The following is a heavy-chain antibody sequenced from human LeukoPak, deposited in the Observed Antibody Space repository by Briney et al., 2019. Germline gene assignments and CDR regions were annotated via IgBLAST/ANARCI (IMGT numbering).Heavy chain of an antibody. CDR1: GFTFSSYS. CDR2: ISSSSSYI. Sequence: GGSLRLSCAASGFTFSSYSMNWVRQAPGKGLEWVSSISSSSSYIYYADSVKGRFTISRDNAKNSLYLQMNSLRAEDTAVYYCARVMRWAALYYFDYWGQGTLVTVSS. CDR3: ARVMRWAALYYFDY. V-gene: IGHV3-21*01. D-gene: IGHD6-6*01. J-gene: IGHJ4*02.